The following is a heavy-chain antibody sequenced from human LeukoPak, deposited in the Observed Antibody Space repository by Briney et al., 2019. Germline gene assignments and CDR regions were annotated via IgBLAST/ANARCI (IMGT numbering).Heavy chain of an antibody. D-gene: IGHD1-7*01. J-gene: IGHJ4*02. CDR1: GGPFSSYT. V-gene: IGHV1-69*04. CDR2: IIPILGIA. Sequence: ASVKVSCKASGGPFSSYTISWVRQAPGQGLEWMGRIIPILGIANYAQKFQGRVTITADKSTSTAYMELSSLRSEDTAVYYCARDSSITGTLDYWGQGTLVTVSS. CDR3: ARDSSITGTLDY.